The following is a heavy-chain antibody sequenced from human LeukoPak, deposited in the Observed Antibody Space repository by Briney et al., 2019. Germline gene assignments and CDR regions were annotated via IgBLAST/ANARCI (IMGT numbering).Heavy chain of an antibody. CDR2: IFDGGST. Sequence: PSETLSLTCTVSGSSISTYYWSWIRQSPGKGLEWIGFIFDGGSTNYNPSLQSRISISVDTSKSQFSLNLTSVTAADTAVYYCTKAHQLGMGGVDYWGQGTLVTVSS. CDR1: GSSISTYY. V-gene: IGHV4-59*01. CDR3: TKAHQLGMGGVDY. J-gene: IGHJ4*02. D-gene: IGHD2-8*02.